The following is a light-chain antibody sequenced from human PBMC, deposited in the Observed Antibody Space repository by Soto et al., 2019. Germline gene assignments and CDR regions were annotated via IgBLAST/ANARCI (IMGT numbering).Light chain of an antibody. Sequence: EIVMTQSPATLSVSPGERATLSCRASQSVSSNLAWYQQKPGQAPRLLIYGASTRATGIPARFSGSGSGTESTLTISSLQSEDFAVYYCQQYNNWPLAFGQGTKVVFK. CDR1: QSVSSN. J-gene: IGKJ1*01. CDR3: QQYNNWPLA. V-gene: IGKV3-15*01. CDR2: GAS.